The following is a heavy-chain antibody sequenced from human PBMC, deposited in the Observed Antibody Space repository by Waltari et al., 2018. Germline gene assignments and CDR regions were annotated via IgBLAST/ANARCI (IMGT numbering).Heavy chain of an antibody. V-gene: IGHV1-2*06. Sequence: QLFHSVSYVNKPGASVKVSCKASGYTFTGYYMHWVRQAPGQGLEWMGRINPNSGGTNYAQKFQGRVTMNRDTTMSTAYMELSRMRADDTAVYYCARVVAAASTGYYYYGMDVWGQGTTVTVS. CDR2: INPNSGGT. CDR3: ARVVAAASTGYYYYGMDV. J-gene: IGHJ6*02. D-gene: IGHD6-13*01. CDR1: GYTFTGYY.